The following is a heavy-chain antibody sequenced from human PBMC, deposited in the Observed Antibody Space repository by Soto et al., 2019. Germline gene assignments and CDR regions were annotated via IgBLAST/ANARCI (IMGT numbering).Heavy chain of an antibody. D-gene: IGHD3-9*01. CDR2: IYYSGST. J-gene: IGHJ6*01. CDR3: ARDSTGYTLYYGRDF. Sequence: TVADGTIGNYGWLLILTHPGKGLEWIGYIYYSGSTNYNPSLKSRVTISVDTSKNQFSLKLSSVTAADTAVYYCARDSTGYTLYYGRDFWGQGPTVNAPQ. V-gene: IGHV4-59*01. CDR1: DGTIGNYG.